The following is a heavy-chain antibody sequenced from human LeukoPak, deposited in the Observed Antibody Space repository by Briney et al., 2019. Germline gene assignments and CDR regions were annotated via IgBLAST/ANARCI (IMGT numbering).Heavy chain of an antibody. Sequence: GGSLRLSCAASGFTFSSYAMSWVRQAPGKGLEWVSAISGSGGSTYYADSVKGRFTISRDNSKNTLYLQMNSLRAEDTAVYYCANGDCGGDCPELKPTHYYYGMDVWGQGTTVTVSS. D-gene: IGHD2-21*02. V-gene: IGHV3-23*01. CDR2: ISGSGGST. CDR1: GFTFSSYA. CDR3: ANGDCGGDCPELKPTHYYYGMDV. J-gene: IGHJ6*02.